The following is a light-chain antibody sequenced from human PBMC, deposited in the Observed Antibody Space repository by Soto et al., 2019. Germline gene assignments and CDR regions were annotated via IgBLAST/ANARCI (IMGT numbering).Light chain of an antibody. CDR1: QSVITH. V-gene: IGKV3-11*01. CDR2: DAS. CDR3: QQRSNWPLT. Sequence: EVVLTQSPATLSLSPGERATLSCRASQSVITHLAWYQQRPGQAPRLLIYDASNRATAIPARFSGSGSGTDFTLTISSLEPEDFAVYYCQQRSNWPLTFGGGTKVDIK. J-gene: IGKJ4*01.